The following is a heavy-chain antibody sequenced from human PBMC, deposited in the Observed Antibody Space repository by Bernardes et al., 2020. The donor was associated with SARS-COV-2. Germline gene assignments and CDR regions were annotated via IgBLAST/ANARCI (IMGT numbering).Heavy chain of an antibody. CDR3: TTAAAGIHDAFDI. J-gene: IGHJ3*02. CDR1: GFTFSNAW. CDR2: IKNKTDGGTT. D-gene: IGHD6-13*01. V-gene: IGHV3-15*07. Sequence: GGSLSLSCAASGFTFSNAWMNWVRQAPGKGLEWVGRIKNKTDGGTTDYAAPVKGRFTISRDDSKNTLYLQMNSLKTEDTAVYYCTTAAAGIHDAFDIWGQGTMVTVSS.